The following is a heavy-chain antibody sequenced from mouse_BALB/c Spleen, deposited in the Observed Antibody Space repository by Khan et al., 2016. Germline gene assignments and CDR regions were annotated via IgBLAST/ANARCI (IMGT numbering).Heavy chain of an antibody. V-gene: IGHV4-1*02. CDR1: GFDFSRYW. J-gene: IGHJ2*01. D-gene: IGHD1-3*01. Sequence: EVKLLESGGGLVQPGGSLKLSCAASGFDFSRYWMSWVRQAPGKGLEWIGDISPDSSTINYTPSLEDKFIISRDNAKDTLYLQMSKVRSEDTALYYCAREGPDNTYFDYWGQGTTLSVSS. CDR3: AREGPDNTYFDY. CDR2: ISPDSSTI.